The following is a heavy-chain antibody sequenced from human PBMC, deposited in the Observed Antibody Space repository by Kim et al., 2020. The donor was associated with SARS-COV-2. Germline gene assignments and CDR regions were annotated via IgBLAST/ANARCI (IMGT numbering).Heavy chain of an antibody. Sequence: ASVKVSCKASGYTFTGYFMHWVRQAPGQGLEWMGRISPNTGGTNYAQKFQGRVTMTRDTSISTAYMELSRLRSDDTAVYYCARGSGISVHYFDSNDSLYYFDYWGQGALVTVSS. J-gene: IGHJ4*02. CDR2: ISPNTGGT. V-gene: IGHV1-2*06. CDR1: GYTFTGYF. D-gene: IGHD3-22*01. CDR3: ARGSGISVHYFDSNDSLYYFDY.